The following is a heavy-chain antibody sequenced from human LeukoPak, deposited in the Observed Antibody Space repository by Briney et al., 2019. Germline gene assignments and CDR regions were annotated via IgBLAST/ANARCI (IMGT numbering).Heavy chain of an antibody. CDR2: IYYSGST. CDR3: ARGSTMIVVATVAFDI. J-gene: IGHJ3*02. D-gene: IGHD3-22*01. V-gene: IGHV4-31*03. CDR1: GGSISIGGYY. Sequence: SETLSLTCTVSGGSISIGGYYWRWIRQHPGKGLEWIGYIYYSGSTYYNPSLKSRVTISVDTSKNQFSLKLSSVTAADTAVYYCARGSTMIVVATVAFDIWGQGTMVTVSS.